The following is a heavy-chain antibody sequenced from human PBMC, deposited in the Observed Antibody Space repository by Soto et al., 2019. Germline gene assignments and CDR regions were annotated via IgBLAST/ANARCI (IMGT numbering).Heavy chain of an antibody. J-gene: IGHJ6*02. CDR3: ARVYCSSTSCYTANYYYGMDV. CDR1: GFTFSSYE. V-gene: IGHV3-48*03. Sequence: GWPLRLSGAASGFTFSSYEMNWVRQAPGKGLEWVSYISSSGSTIYYADSVKGRFTISRDNAKNSLYLQMNSLRAEDTAVYYCARVYCSSTSCYTANYYYGMDVWGQGTTVTVSS. D-gene: IGHD2-2*02. CDR2: ISSSGSTI.